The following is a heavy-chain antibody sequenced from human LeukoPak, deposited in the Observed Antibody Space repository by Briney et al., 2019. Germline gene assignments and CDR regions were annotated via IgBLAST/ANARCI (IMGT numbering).Heavy chain of an antibody. CDR2: IYASGNT. Sequence: SETLSLTCTVSGGSISSYYWSWVRQPAGKGLEWIGRIYASGNTNYNPSLKGRDTISVDTSKNQFSLKLSSVTAADTAVYYCARVLLSNYDFWSGYSNWFDPWGQGTLVTVSS. D-gene: IGHD3-3*01. J-gene: IGHJ5*02. CDR3: ARVLLSNYDFWSGYSNWFDP. CDR1: GGSISSYY. V-gene: IGHV4-4*07.